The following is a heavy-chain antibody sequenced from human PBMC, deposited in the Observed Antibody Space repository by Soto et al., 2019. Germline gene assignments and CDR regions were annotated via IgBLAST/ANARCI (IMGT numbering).Heavy chain of an antibody. J-gene: IGHJ3*02. CDR3: AKEGWWPYAFDI. V-gene: IGHV3-30*18. CDR2: ISYDGSNK. CDR1: RFTFSSYG. Sequence: QVQLVESGGGVVQPGRSLRLSCAANRFTFSSYGLQWVRQAPGKGLEWVAVISYDGSNKYYADSVKGRFTISRDNSKNTLYLQMNSLRAVDTAVYYCAKEGWWPYAFDIWGQGTMVTVSS. D-gene: IGHD2-15*01.